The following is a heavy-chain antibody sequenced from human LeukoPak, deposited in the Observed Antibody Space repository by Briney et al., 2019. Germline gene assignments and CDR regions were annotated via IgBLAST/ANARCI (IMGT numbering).Heavy chain of an antibody. D-gene: IGHD5-18*01. CDR2: IYYSGST. CDR3: ARNVETAIIAVAY. V-gene: IGHV4-39*01. CDR1: GGSISSSSYH. Sequence: SETLSLTCTVSGGSISSSSYHWGWIRQPPGKGLEWIGSIYYSGSTSYNPSLESRVTISVDTSKNQFSLKLSSVTAADTAVYYCARNVETAIIAVAYWGQGTLVTVSS. J-gene: IGHJ4*02.